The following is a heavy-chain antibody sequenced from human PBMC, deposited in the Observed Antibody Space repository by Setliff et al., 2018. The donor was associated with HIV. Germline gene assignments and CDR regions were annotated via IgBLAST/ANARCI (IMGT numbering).Heavy chain of an antibody. CDR1: GGSISSGSYY. CDR2: INHSGIS. CDR3: ARGGGFWSGQLDF. Sequence: SETLSLTCTVSGGSISSGSYYWSWIRQPAGKGLEWIGEINHSGISNFNPSLKSRVTIPIDTPRNRFSLKLSSVTAADTAVYYCARGGGFWSGQLDFWGQGTLVTV. V-gene: IGHV4-61*10. J-gene: IGHJ4*02. D-gene: IGHD3-3*01.